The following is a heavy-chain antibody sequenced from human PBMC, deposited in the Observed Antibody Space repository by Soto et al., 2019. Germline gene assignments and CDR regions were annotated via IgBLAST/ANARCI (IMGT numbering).Heavy chain of an antibody. V-gene: IGHV1-69*06. J-gene: IGHJ6*02. Sequence: QVQLVQSGAEVKKPGSSVKVSCKASGGTFSSYAISWVRQAPGQGLEWMGGIIPIFGTANYAQKFQGRVRITADKSTSTAYMELSSLRSEDTAVYYCAREGANDSSGYYYYYGMDVWGQGTTVTVSS. D-gene: IGHD3-22*01. CDR3: AREGANDSSGYYYYYGMDV. CDR1: GGTFSSYA. CDR2: IIPIFGTA.